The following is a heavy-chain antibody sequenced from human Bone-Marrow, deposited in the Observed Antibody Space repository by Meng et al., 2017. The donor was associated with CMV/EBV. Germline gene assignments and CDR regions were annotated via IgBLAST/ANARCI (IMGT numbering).Heavy chain of an antibody. CDR3: ARGRVGVTEKSFDY. CDR2: ISAYNGNT. Sequence: ASVKVSCKASEYIFTEYYLHWVRQATGQGLEWMGWISAYNGNTNYAQKLQGRVTMTTDTSTSTAYMELRSLRSDDTAVYYCARGRVGVTEKSFDYWGQGTLVTVSS. J-gene: IGHJ4*02. V-gene: IGHV1-18*04. CDR1: EYIFTEYY. D-gene: IGHD1-26*01.